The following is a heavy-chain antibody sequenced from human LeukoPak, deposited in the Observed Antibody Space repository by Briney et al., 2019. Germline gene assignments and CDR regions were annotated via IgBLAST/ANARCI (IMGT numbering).Heavy chain of an antibody. V-gene: IGHV4-4*07. CDR2: IYTSGST. CDR3: ARDSPSYDPLGGYYSDY. D-gene: IGHD3-16*01. Sequence: PSETLSLTCTVSGGSISSYYWSWIRQPAGKGLEWIGRIYTSGSTNYNPSLKSRVTMSVDTSKNQFSLKLSSVTAADTAVYYCARDSPSYDPLGGYYSDYWGQGTLVTVSS. CDR1: GGSISSYY. J-gene: IGHJ4*02.